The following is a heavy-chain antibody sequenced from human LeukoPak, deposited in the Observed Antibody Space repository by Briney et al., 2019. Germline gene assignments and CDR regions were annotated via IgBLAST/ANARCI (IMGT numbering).Heavy chain of an antibody. V-gene: IGHV2-70*11. CDR3: ARMMYYYDSSGYYGPDY. D-gene: IGHD3-22*01. J-gene: IGHJ4*02. CDR2: IDWDDDK. Sequence: ESGPTLVNPTQTLTLTCTFSGFSLSTSGMCVSWIRQPPGKALEWLARIDWDDDKYYSTSLKTRLTISKDTSKNQVVLTMTNMDPVDTATYCCARMMYYYDSSGYYGPDYWGQGTLVTVSS. CDR1: GFSLSTSGMC.